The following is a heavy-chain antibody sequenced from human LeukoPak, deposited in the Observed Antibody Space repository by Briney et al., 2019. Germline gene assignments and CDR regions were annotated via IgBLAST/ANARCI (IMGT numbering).Heavy chain of an antibody. CDR2: INPNSGGT. CDR1: GYTFTSYY. CDR3: ARFLLPCGGDCYSCAFDI. V-gene: IGHV1-2*02. Sequence: GASVKVSCKASGYTFTSYYMHWVRQAPGQGLEWMGWINPNSGGTNYAQKLQGRVTITTDTSTSTAYMELRSLSSDDTTVYYGARFLLPCGGDCYSCAFDIWGQGTMVTVSS. J-gene: IGHJ3*02. D-gene: IGHD2-21*02.